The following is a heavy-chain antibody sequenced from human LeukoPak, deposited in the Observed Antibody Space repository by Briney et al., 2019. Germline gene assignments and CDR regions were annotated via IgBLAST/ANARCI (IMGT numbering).Heavy chain of an antibody. CDR2: IRSKANSYAT. V-gene: IGHV3-73*01. CDR1: GFTFSGSA. J-gene: IGHJ4*02. D-gene: IGHD2-2*01. Sequence: GGSLRLSCAAFGFTFSGSAMRWVRQASGKGLEWVGRIRSKANSYATAYAASVKGRFTISRDDSKNTAYLQMNSLKTEDTAVYYCTRGYCSSTSCYGYFDYWGQGTLVTVSS. CDR3: TRGYCSSTSCYGYFDY.